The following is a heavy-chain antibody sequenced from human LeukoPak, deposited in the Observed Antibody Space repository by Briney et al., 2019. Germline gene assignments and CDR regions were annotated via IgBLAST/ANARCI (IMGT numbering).Heavy chain of an antibody. Sequence: GGSLRLSCAASGFPFSNYAMSWVRQAPGKGLEWVSAISGGDGSTYYADSVKGRFTISRDNAKNSLYLQMNSLRAEDTAVYYCARDHGRFWSGYSYYFDYWGQGTLVTVSS. D-gene: IGHD3-3*01. CDR2: ISGGDGST. J-gene: IGHJ4*02. CDR3: ARDHGRFWSGYSYYFDY. CDR1: GFPFSNYA. V-gene: IGHV3-23*01.